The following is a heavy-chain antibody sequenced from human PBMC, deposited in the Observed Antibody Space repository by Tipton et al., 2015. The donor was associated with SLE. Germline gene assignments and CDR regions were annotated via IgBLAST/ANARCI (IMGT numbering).Heavy chain of an antibody. D-gene: IGHD3-22*01. CDR3: ARLDSSGYYFDY. CDR2: IYHSGST. J-gene: IGHJ4*02. V-gene: IGHV4-38-2*01. Sequence: PGLVKPSETLSLTCAVSGYSISSGYYWGWTRQPPGKGLEWIGSIYHSGSTYYNPSLKSRVTISVDTSKNQFSLKLSSVTAADTAVYYCARLDSSGYYFDYWGQGTLVTVSS. CDR1: GYSISSGYY.